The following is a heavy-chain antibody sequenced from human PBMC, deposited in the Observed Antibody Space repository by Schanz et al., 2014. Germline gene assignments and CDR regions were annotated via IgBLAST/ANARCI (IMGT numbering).Heavy chain of an antibody. J-gene: IGHJ6*02. D-gene: IGHD2-15*01. V-gene: IGHV1-18*01. CDR2: ISVYTGNT. Sequence: QVQLVQSGAEVKKPGASVRVSCKASGYTFTTYAMSWVRQAPGQGLEWVGWISVYTGNTKYGQKVQGRVTMTADTSTNTAYMELRSLSADDTAVFYCAKGMGYCSGGTCYDYYYYGLDVWGQGTTVTVSS. CDR1: GYTFTTYA. CDR3: AKGMGYCSGGTCYDYYYYGLDV.